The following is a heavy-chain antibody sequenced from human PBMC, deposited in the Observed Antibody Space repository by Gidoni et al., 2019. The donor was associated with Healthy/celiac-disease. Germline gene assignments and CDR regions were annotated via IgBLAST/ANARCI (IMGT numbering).Heavy chain of an antibody. J-gene: IGHJ3*02. CDR2: IYYSGST. Sequence: GPGLVKPSETLSLTCTVSGGSISSSSYYWGWIRQPPGKGLEWIGSIYYSGSTYYNPSLKSRVTISVDTSKNQFSLKLSSVTAADTAVYYCARQERQQWLVGAFDIWGQGTMVTVSS. CDR1: GGSISSSSYY. D-gene: IGHD6-19*01. V-gene: IGHV4-39*01. CDR3: ARQERQQWLVGAFDI.